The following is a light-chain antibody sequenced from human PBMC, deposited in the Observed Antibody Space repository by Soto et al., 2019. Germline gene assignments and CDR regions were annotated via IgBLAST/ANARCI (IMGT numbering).Light chain of an antibody. Sequence: QSALTQPASGTGSPGQSITISCTGTSSDVGGYNYVSWYQQHPGKAPKLMIYDVSNRPSGVSSRFSGSKSGNTASLTISGLQAEDEADYYCSSYTSSSTLFVFGTGTKVTVL. V-gene: IGLV2-14*01. CDR3: SSYTSSSTLFV. CDR2: DVS. CDR1: SSDVGGYNY. J-gene: IGLJ1*01.